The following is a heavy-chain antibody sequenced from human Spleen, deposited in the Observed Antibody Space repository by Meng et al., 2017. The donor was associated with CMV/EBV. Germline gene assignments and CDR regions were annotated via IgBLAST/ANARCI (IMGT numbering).Heavy chain of an antibody. CDR2: IYYSGSA. CDR3: ARRLVSSNYDY. J-gene: IGHJ4*02. CDR1: GDSINSNNYY. Sequence: SETLSLTCTVSGDSINSNNYYWGWIRQPPGKGLEWIGTIYYSGSAFYNPSLKSRVTISVDTSKSHFSLKLNSVTAADTAVYYCARRLVSSNYDYWGQGTLVTVSS. D-gene: IGHD3-22*01. V-gene: IGHV4-39*07.